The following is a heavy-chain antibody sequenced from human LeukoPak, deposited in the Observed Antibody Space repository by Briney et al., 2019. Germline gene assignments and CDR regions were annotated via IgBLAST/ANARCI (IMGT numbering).Heavy chain of an antibody. D-gene: IGHD6-6*01. J-gene: IGHJ4*02. CDR1: GFTFSSYA. CDR2: ISYDGSNK. CDR3: ARDLGGGSSSPFDY. Sequence: GGSLRLSCAASGFTFSSYAMHWVRQAPGKGLEWVAVISYDGSNKYYADSVKGRFAISRDNSKNTLYLQMNSLRAEDTAVYYCARDLGGGSSSPFDYWGQGTLVTVSS. V-gene: IGHV3-30*01.